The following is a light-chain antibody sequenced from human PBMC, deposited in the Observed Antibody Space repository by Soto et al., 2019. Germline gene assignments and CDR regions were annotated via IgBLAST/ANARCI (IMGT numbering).Light chain of an antibody. CDR1: QSVGSQ. CDR2: GAS. J-gene: IGKJ5*01. Sequence: EVVLTQSPATLSLSPGERATLSCRASQSVGSQLGWYQQKPGQPPRLLIYGASSRATGIPDRFSGSGSGTDFTLTISRLEPEDFAVFYCQHYDSLPITFGQGTRLEIK. CDR3: QHYDSLPIT. V-gene: IGKV3-20*01.